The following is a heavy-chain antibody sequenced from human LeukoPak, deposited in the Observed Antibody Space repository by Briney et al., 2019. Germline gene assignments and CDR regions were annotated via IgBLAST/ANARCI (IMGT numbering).Heavy chain of an antibody. CDR2: IYSGGST. D-gene: IGHD5-24*01. CDR1: GFTVSSNY. J-gene: IGHJ4*02. Sequence: GGSLRLSCAASGFTVSSNYMSWVRQAPGKGLEWVSVIYSGGSTYYADSVKGRFTISRDNSKNTLYLQINSLRAKDTAVYYCARESRDGYNFDYWGQGTLVTVSS. V-gene: IGHV3-53*01. CDR3: ARESRDGYNFDY.